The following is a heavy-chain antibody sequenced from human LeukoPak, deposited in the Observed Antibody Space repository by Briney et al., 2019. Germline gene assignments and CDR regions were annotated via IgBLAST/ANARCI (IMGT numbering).Heavy chain of an antibody. J-gene: IGHJ6*02. CDR1: GGTFSSYA. CDR2: IIPIFGTA. D-gene: IGHD2-2*01. V-gene: IGHV1-69*13. CDR3: ARDRVVVVPAARSYYYYGMDV. Sequence: SVKVSCKASGGTFSSYAISWVRQAPGQGLEWMGGIIPIFGTANYAQKFQGRVTITADESTSTAYMELSSLRSEDTAVYYCARDRVVVVPAARSYYYYGMDVWGQGTTVTVSS.